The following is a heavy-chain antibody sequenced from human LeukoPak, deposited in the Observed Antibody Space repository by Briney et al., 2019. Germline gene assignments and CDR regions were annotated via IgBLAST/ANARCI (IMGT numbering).Heavy chain of an antibody. CDR2: NYHSGST. V-gene: IGHV4-38-2*01. J-gene: IGHJ3*02. Sequence: PSETLTLTCAVSGYSISSGYYCGCSQQPPRQVVEFSRINYHSGSTYYTPSLRRRVTISVDTSKNKFSLKLSSVTAADTAVYYCARRPPPGGSCYFCAFDIWGQGTMVTVSS. D-gene: IGHD2-15*01. CDR3: ARRPPPGGSCYFCAFDI. CDR1: GYSISSGYY.